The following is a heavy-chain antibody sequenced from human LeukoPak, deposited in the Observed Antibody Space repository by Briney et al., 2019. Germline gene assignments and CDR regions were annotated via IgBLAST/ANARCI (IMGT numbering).Heavy chain of an antibody. Sequence: ASVKVSCKTSGYTFSRHYIHRVRQAPGQGLEWLGIINTSGATTRYGQNFKGRVTATRDTSTSTVYMEMSSLNSEDTAVYYCARGLESSGWYGMDVWGQGTTIIVSS. CDR1: GYTFSRHY. CDR2: INTSGATT. CDR3: ARGLESSGWYGMDV. D-gene: IGHD6-19*01. V-gene: IGHV1-46*01. J-gene: IGHJ6*02.